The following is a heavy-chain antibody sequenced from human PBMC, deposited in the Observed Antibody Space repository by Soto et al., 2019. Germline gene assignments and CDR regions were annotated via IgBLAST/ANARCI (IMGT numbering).Heavy chain of an antibody. CDR3: ASGSGSYPPAYYFYAMDV. CDR1: GASITGSHW. CDR2: LYYSVTT. Sequence: QVHLQESGPGLVEPSGTLSLTCVVSGASITGSHWWTWVRQAPGKGLEWIGELYYSVTTNYNPSLESRLTRSVDRPKNQFSLQLTSVTAADTAVYYCASGSGSYPPAYYFYAMDVWGRGATVIVSS. V-gene: IGHV4-4*02. J-gene: IGHJ6*02. D-gene: IGHD1-26*01.